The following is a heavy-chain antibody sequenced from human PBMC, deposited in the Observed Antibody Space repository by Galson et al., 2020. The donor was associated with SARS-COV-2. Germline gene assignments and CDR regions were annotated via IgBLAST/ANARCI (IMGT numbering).Heavy chain of an antibody. Sequence: GESLKISCAASGLTVTSNYMSWVRQAPGKGLQWVSVIYSDDTPYYANSVEGRFTISRDTSKNSLYLQMNTLRVEDTAVYYCARGESYYFVSENFPLLVENWGQVTLVTVAS. V-gene: IGHV3-53*01. D-gene: IGHD3-10*01. CDR1: GLTVTSNY. CDR3: ARGESYYFVSENFPLLVEN. J-gene: IGHJ4*02. CDR2: IYSDDTP.